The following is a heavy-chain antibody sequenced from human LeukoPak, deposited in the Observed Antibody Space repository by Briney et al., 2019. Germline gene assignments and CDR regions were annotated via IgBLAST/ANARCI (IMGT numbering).Heavy chain of an antibody. CDR3: ARVGGYCSSTSCYNWFDP. D-gene: IGHD2-2*01. Sequence: GASVKVSCKASGGTFSCYAISWVRRAPGQGLEWMGGIIPIFGTANYAQKFQGRVTITADESTSTAYMELNSLRSEDTAVYYCARVGGYCSSTSCYNWFDPWGEGTLVTVSS. CDR1: GGTFSCYA. J-gene: IGHJ5*02. V-gene: IGHV1-69*13. CDR2: IIPIFGTA.